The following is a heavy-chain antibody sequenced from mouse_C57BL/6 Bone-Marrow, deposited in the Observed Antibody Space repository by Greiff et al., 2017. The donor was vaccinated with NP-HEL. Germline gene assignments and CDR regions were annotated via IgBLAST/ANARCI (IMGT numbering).Heavy chain of an antibody. CDR1: GYSITSGYY. CDR2: ISYDGSN. D-gene: IGHD6-1*01. CDR3: ARDGAASDYFDY. V-gene: IGHV3-6*01. J-gene: IGHJ2*01. Sequence: DVQLQESGPGLVKPSQSLSLTCSVTGYSITSGYYWNWIRQFPGNKLEWMGYISYDGSNNYNPSLKNRISITRDTSTNQFFLKLNSVTTEDTATYYCARDGAASDYFDYWGQGTTLTVSS.